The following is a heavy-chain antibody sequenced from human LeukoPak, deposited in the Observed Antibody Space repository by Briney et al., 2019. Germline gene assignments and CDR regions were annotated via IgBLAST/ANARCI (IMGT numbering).Heavy chain of an antibody. CDR2: IYTSGST. CDR1: GGSTSNYY. Sequence: PSETLSLTCTVSGGSTSNYYWSWIRQPAGKGLEWIGRIYTSGSTNYNPSLKSRVTISVDTSKNQFSLKLSSVTAADTAVYYCASSGLRGATYGYWGQGTLVTVSS. V-gene: IGHV4-4*07. CDR3: ASSGLRGATYGY. D-gene: IGHD1-26*01. J-gene: IGHJ4*02.